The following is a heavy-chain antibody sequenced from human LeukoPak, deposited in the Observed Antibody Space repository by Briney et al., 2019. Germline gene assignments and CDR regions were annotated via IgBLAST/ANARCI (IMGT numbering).Heavy chain of an antibody. CDR3: ARAEGGYSYGPQGYFDL. CDR1: GFTFSSYS. Sequence: PGGSLRLSCAASGFTFSSYSMNWVRQAPGKGLEWVSSISSSSSYIYYADSVKGRFTISRDNAKNSLYLQMNSLRAEDTAVYYCARAEGGYSYGPQGYFDLWGRGTLVTVSS. D-gene: IGHD5-18*01. CDR2: ISSSSSYI. V-gene: IGHV3-21*01. J-gene: IGHJ2*01.